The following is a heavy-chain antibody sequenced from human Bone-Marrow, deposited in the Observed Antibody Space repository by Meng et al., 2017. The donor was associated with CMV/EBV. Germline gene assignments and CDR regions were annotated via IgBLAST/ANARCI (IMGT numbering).Heavy chain of an antibody. CDR2: ITSSFGSA. V-gene: IGHV3-21*01. CDR1: TFRRYG. Sequence: TFRRYGRIWVRQAPGKGLEWMGAITSSFGSANYAEKLKGRVTISRDNAKNTVYLQMSSLRSEDTAVYYCARDKVRTAMVTGDHFDNWGQGTLVTVSS. J-gene: IGHJ4*02. D-gene: IGHD2-21*02. CDR3: ARDKVRTAMVTGDHFDN.